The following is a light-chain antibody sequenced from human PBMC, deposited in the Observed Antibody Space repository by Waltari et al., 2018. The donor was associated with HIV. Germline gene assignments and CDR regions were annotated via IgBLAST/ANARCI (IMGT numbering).Light chain of an antibody. CDR1: SSDVGDYHY. V-gene: IGLV2-23*02. Sequence: SALTQPASVSGSPGQSITISCTRTSSDVGDYHYVSWYQQHPGKAPKLIIYDFTKRPSGVSDRFSGSKSGNTASLTISGLQTEDEADYYCCSYAGSSTVVFGGGTKLTVL. CDR3: CSYAGSSTVV. CDR2: DFT. J-gene: IGLJ2*01.